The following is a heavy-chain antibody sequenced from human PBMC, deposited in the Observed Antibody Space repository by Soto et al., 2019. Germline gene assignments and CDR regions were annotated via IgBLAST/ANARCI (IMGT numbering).Heavy chain of an antibody. V-gene: IGHV1-2*02. CDR1: GYTFTGYY. D-gene: IGHD3-10*01. Sequence: ASVKVSCKASGYTFTGYYMHWVRQAPGQGLEWMGWINPNSGGTNYAQKLQGRVTMTTDTSTSTAYMELRSLRSDDTAVYYCARVSMVRGVIIELNWFDPWGQGTLVTVSS. CDR3: ARVSMVRGVIIELNWFDP. J-gene: IGHJ5*02. CDR2: INPNSGGT.